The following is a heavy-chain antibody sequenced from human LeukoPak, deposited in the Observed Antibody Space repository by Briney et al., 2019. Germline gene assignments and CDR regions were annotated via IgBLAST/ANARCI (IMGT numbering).Heavy chain of an antibody. J-gene: IGHJ6*02. CDR1: GGSFSGYY. CDR2: INHSGST. D-gene: IGHD3-3*01. Sequence: SETLSLTCAVHGGSFSGYYWSWIRQPPGKGLEWVGEINHSGSTNYNPSLKSRATISVDTSKNQFSLKLSSVTAADTAVYYCATSSGFYYYYGMDVWGQGTTVTVSS. V-gene: IGHV4-34*01. CDR3: ATSSGFYYYYGMDV.